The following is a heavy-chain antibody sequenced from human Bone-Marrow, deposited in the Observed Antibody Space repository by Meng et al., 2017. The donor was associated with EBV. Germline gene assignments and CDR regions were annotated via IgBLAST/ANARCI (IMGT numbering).Heavy chain of an antibody. J-gene: IGHJ4*02. D-gene: IGHD5-24*01. CDR2: MNPNSGNT. CDR1: GYTFTNYD. CDR3: ARGPTCGYNCPYYIDF. Sequence: VQLVQSGAEVEKPGASVKVSCKASGYTFTNYDINWVRQATGQGLEWVGWMNPNSGNTGYAQKFQGRVTMTRNTSISTAYMELSSLRSEDTAVYYCARGPTCGYNCPYYIDFWGQGTLVTVSS. V-gene: IGHV1-8*01.